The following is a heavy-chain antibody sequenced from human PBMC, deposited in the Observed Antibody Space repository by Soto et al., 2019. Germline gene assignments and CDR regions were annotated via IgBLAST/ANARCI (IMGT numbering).Heavy chain of an antibody. Sequence: GGSLRLSCAAFGFNFDSYSLHWVRQAPGKGLEWVSSISSSSSYIYYADSVKGRFTISRDNAKNSLYLQMNSLRAEDTAVYYCARVGVEWLPFYFDYWGQGTLVTVSS. D-gene: IGHD6-19*01. CDR1: GFNFDSYS. CDR2: ISSSSSYI. J-gene: IGHJ4*02. CDR3: ARVGVEWLPFYFDY. V-gene: IGHV3-21*01.